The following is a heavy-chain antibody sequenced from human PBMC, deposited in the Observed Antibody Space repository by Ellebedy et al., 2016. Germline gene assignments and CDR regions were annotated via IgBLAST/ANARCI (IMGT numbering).Heavy chain of an antibody. CDR2: IHPNSGAT. J-gene: IGHJ6*02. Sequence: ASVKVSCKASGYTFTDNYIHWVRQAPGQGPEWMGWIHPNSGATKYAQKFEGWVTMTRDTSISTVYMELSRSRSDDTAVYYCARAGLGPRSVDYYFYGLDVWGQGTAVTVSS. D-gene: IGHD3/OR15-3a*01. CDR1: GYTFTDNY. V-gene: IGHV1-2*04. CDR3: ARAGLGPRSVDYYFYGLDV.